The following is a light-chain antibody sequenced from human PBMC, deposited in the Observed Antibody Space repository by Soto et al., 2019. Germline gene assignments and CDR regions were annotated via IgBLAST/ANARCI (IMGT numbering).Light chain of an antibody. CDR1: SSDVGRFNY. Sequence: QSALTQPASVSGSPGQSIXISCTGTSSDVGRFNYVSWYQQHPGNPPKLIIFDVTRRPSGVSNRFSGSKSGNAASLTISGLQAEDEANYYCSSFVGTSXLVVFGGGTKLTVL. CDR3: SSFVGTSXLVV. V-gene: IGLV2-14*01. CDR2: DVT. J-gene: IGLJ2*01.